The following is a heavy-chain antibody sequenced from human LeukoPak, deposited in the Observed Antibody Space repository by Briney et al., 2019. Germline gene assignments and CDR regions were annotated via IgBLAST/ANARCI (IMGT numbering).Heavy chain of an antibody. CDR3: AMSDYYGSGSYYMH. D-gene: IGHD3-10*01. Sequence: PGGSLRLSCAASGFTFSSYGMHWVRQAPGKGLEWVAFIRYDGSNKYYADSVKGRFTISRDNAKNSLYLQMNSLRAEDTAVYYCAMSDYYGSGSYYMHWGQGTLVTVSS. CDR1: GFTFSSYG. V-gene: IGHV3-30*02. CDR2: IRYDGSNK. J-gene: IGHJ4*02.